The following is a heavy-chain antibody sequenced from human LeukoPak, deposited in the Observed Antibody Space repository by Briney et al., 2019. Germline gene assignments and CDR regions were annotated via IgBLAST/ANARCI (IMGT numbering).Heavy chain of an antibody. Sequence: GASVKASDKPSGPTFTSYYMHGVRQAAGQELECMGIINPSGGTTSYAQKFQGRLTMTRDTSTSTVYMELSSMRSEHTAVYDCASDPSVSGYSFGYFDYWGQGTLVTVSS. CDR2: INPSGGTT. J-gene: IGHJ4*02. CDR3: ASDPSVSGYSFGYFDY. CDR1: GPTFTSYY. V-gene: IGHV1-46*01. D-gene: IGHD5-18*01.